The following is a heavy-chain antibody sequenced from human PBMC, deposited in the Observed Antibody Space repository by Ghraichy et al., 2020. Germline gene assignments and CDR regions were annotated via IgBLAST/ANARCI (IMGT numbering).Heavy chain of an antibody. CDR3: AKDSAFSGGVGAFDI. CDR1: GFTFSNYA. V-gene: IGHV3-23*01. J-gene: IGHJ3*02. D-gene: IGHD2-15*01. Sequence: LSLTCAASGFTFSNYAMSWVRQAPGKGLEWVSAISSSGDSTHYADSVKGRFTISRDNAKKTLLLQMNSLRAEDTAVYYCAKDSAFSGGVGAFDIWGQGTMVTVSS. CDR2: ISSSGDST.